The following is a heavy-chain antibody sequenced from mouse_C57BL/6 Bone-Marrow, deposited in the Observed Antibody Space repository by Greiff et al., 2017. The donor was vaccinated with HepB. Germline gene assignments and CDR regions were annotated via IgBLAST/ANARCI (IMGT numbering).Heavy chain of an antibody. J-gene: IGHJ2*01. D-gene: IGHD2-1*01. CDR2: IDPSDSET. CDR1: GYTFTSYW. CDR3: AMIYYCTFDY. Sequence: QVHVKQPGAELVRPGSSVKLSCKASGYTFTSYWMHWVKQRPIQGLEWIGNIDPSDSETHYNQKFKDKATLTVDKSSSTAYMQLSSLTSEDSAIYYCAMIYYCTFDYWGQGTTLTVSS. V-gene: IGHV1-52*01.